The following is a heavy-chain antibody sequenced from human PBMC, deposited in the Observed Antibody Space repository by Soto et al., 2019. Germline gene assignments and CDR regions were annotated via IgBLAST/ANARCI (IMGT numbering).Heavy chain of an antibody. J-gene: IGHJ6*03. CDR2: IYYSGST. Sequence: PSENLFLTCTVSGRYIISSSYYCGWIRQLTRKGLVWIGSIYYSGSTYYNPSLKSRVTISVDTSKNQFSLKLSSVTAADTAVYYCATTSRSYYGSGSYKNYYYYMGVWGKGTTVT. CDR3: ATTSRSYYGSGSYKNYYYYMGV. V-gene: IGHV4-39*01. D-gene: IGHD3-10*01. CDR1: GRYIISSSYY.